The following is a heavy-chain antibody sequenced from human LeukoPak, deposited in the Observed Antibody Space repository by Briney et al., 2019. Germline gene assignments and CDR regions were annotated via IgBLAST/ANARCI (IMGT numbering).Heavy chain of an antibody. Sequence: TGGSLRLSCAASGFTFSGYWMTWVRQAPGKGLVWVSRINSDGSSTSYADSVKGRFTISRDNAKNTLYLQMNSLRAEDTAVYYCARSGSSGRPFDYWGQGTLVTVSS. CDR2: INSDGSST. CDR3: ARSGSSGRPFDY. D-gene: IGHD6-19*01. J-gene: IGHJ4*02. CDR1: GFTFSGYW. V-gene: IGHV3-74*01.